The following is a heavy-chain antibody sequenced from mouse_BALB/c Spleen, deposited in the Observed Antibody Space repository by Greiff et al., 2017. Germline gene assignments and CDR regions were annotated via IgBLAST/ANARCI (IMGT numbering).Heavy chain of an antibody. Sequence: DVMLVESGGGLVQPGGSPKLSCAASGFTFSSYGMSWVRQTPDKRLELVATINSNGGSTYYPDSVKGRFTISRDNAKNTLYLQMSSLKSEDTAMYYCARGTTVVATGAMDYWGQGTSVTVSS. J-gene: IGHJ4*01. CDR3: ARGTTVVATGAMDY. CDR2: INSNGGST. V-gene: IGHV5-6-3*01. D-gene: IGHD1-1*01. CDR1: GFTFSSYG.